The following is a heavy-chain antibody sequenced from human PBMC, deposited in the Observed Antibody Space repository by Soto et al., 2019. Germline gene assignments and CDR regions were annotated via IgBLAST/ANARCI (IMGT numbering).Heavy chain of an antibody. V-gene: IGHV1-69*01. CDR1: GGTFSSYA. J-gene: IGHJ6*02. CDR3: ARKYSYAGGMDV. D-gene: IGHD5-18*01. Sequence: QVQLVQSGAEVKKPGSSVKVSCKASGGTFSSYAISWVRQAPGQGLEWMGGIIPIFGTANYAQKFQGRVTLPADESTSTAYMELSSLRSEDTAVYYCARKYSYAGGMDVWGQGTPVTVSS. CDR2: IIPIFGTA.